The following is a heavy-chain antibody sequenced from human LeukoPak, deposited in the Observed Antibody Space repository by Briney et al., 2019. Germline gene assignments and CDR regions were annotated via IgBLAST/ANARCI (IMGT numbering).Heavy chain of an antibody. CDR2: IYHSGST. CDR1: GGSISSGGYS. V-gene: IGHV4-30-2*01. J-gene: IGHJ6*03. CDR3: ARGEYYYYYYMDV. Sequence: SQTLSLTRAVSGGSISSGGYSWSWIRQPPGKGLEWIGYIYHSGSTYYNPSLKSRVTISVDTSNNQFSLKLSSVTAADTAVYYCARGEYYYYYYMDVWGNGTTVTVSS. D-gene: IGHD1-26*01.